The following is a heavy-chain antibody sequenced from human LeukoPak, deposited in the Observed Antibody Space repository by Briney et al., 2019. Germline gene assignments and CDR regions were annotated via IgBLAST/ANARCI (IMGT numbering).Heavy chain of an antibody. D-gene: IGHD2-2*01. Sequence: ASVKVSCTASGYIFATYGITWVRQAPGQGLEWMGWISAYNGNTNYAQKLQGRVTMTTDTSTSTAYMELRSLRSDDTAVYYCARVERSYAHYPDYWGQGTLVTVSS. J-gene: IGHJ4*02. V-gene: IGHV1-18*01. CDR3: ARVERSYAHYPDY. CDR2: ISAYNGNT. CDR1: GYIFATYG.